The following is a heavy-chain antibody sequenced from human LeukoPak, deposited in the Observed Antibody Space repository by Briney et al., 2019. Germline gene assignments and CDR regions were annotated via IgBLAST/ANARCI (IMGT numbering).Heavy chain of an antibody. CDR1: GFSFSAYW. J-gene: IGHJ4*02. CDR2: IHKDGTT. V-gene: IGHV3-66*01. CDR3: ARDSGSTYWAYS. D-gene: IGHD2-15*01. Sequence: TGGSLRLSCAASGFSFSAYWMSWVRQAPGKGLERVAVIHKDGTTDYAESVKGRLTISRDIAENTLSLEMNSLRPDDAALYFWARDSGSTYWAYSWGQGTRATVSS.